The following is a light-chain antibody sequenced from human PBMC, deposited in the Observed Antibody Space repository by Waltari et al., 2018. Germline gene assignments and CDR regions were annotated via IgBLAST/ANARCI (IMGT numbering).Light chain of an antibody. Sequence: DIQVTQSPSSLSAPVGDRVSITCRASQSICNYLNWYQHKPGKAPKLLIYSASSLQTGVPSRLSGSGSGTDFTLTITSLQPEDFATYYCQETYSSPPSTFGPGTKVESK. CDR1: QSICNY. V-gene: IGKV1-39*01. CDR2: SAS. J-gene: IGKJ1*01. CDR3: QETYSSPPST.